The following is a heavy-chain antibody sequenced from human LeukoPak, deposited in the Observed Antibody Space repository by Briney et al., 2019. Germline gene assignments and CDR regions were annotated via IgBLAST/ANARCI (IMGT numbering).Heavy chain of an antibody. CDR2: MNPNSGNT. Sequence: GASVKVSCKASGYTFTSYDINWVRQATGQGLEWMGWMNPNSGNTGYAQKFQGRVTMTRNTSISTAYMELSSLRSEDTAVYYCAMGRYSSSWYGGPYYFDYWGQGTLVTVSS. J-gene: IGHJ4*02. CDR3: AMGRYSSSWYGGPYYFDY. CDR1: GYTFTSYD. V-gene: IGHV1-8*01. D-gene: IGHD6-13*01.